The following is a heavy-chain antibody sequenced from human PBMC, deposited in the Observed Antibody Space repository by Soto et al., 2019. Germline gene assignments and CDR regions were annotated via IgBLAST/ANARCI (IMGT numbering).Heavy chain of an antibody. V-gene: IGHV2-5*02. Sequence: QITLKESGPTLVRPTQTLTLTCTVSGFSLDTWGVGVGWIRQPPGKAPEWLALIYWDDDKRYSPSLKNRLTITKDTSNNQVVLTVTNMDPVDTVTYYCARALGSWGSYYFDHRGQGTLVTVSS. CDR2: IYWDDDK. D-gene: IGHD3-16*01. CDR3: ARALGSWGSYYFDH. CDR1: GFSLDTWGVG. J-gene: IGHJ4*02.